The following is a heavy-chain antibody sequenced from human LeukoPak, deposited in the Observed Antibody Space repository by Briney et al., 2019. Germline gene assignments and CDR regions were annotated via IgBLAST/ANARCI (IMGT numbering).Heavy chain of an antibody. D-gene: IGHD3-22*01. CDR3: ARLVTKIVVVPQGIYFDY. CDR2: IYYSGST. CDR1: GGSISSHY. Sequence: SETLSLTCTVSGGSISSHYWSWIRQPPGKGLEWIGYIYYSGSTNYNPSLKSRVTISVDTSKNQFSLKLSSVTAADTAVYYCARLVTKIVVVPQGIYFDYWGQGTLVTVSS. V-gene: IGHV4-59*11. J-gene: IGHJ4*02.